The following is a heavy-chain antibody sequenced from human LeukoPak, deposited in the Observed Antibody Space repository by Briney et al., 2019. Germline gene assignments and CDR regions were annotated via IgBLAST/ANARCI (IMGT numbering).Heavy chain of an antibody. V-gene: IGHV3-30*18. Sequence: GGSLRLSCAASGFTFSSYGMHWVRQAPGKGLEWVAVISYDGSNKYYADSVKGRFTISRDNSKNTLYLQMNSLRAEDTAVYYCAKSHMVAVAGDYWGQGTLVTVSS. CDR2: ISYDGSNK. J-gene: IGHJ4*02. CDR3: AKSHMVAVAGDY. CDR1: GFTFSSYG. D-gene: IGHD6-19*01.